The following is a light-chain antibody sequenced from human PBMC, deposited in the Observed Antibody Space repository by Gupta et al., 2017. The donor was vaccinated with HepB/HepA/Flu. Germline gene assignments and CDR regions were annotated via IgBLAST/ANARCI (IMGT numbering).Light chain of an antibody. CDR1: SGINVGNYW. CDR2: YKSDPNK. J-gene: IGLJ2*01. CDR3: MIWDTSGVQ. V-gene: IGLV5-45*02. Sequence: QAVLTQPSSLSASPGASASLTCTLRSGINVGNYWIYWYQQRPGSPPQYLLRYKSDPNKQQGSGVPRRFSGSKDASANAGILLIAGLQAEDEDDYYCMIWDTSGVQFGGGTKLTVL.